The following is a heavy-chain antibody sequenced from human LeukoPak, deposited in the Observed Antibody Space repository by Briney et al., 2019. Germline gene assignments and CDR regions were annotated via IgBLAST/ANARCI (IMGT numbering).Heavy chain of an antibody. CDR1: GFTFSKYG. Sequence: GMSLRLSCAASGFTFSKYGMNWVRQAPGKGLEWVAIIWYDGSNKYFAESVMGRFTISKDNFKNTVYLQMNSLRIEDTAVYHCARAGIGNALDYWGPGTQVTVSS. CDR3: ARAGIGNALDY. V-gene: IGHV3-33*01. D-gene: IGHD2-2*01. CDR2: IWYDGSNK. J-gene: IGHJ4*02.